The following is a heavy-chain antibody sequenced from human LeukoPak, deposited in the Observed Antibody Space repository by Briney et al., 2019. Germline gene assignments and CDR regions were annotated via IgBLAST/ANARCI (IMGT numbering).Heavy chain of an antibody. CDR3: VRDPHIVVVPAARVYYFDY. CDR2: ISSRSSYYI. V-gene: IGHV3-21*01. J-gene: IGHJ4*02. Sequence: GGSLRLSCAASGFTFKTYSMHWVRQAPGKGLEWVSSISSRSSYYIYYADSVKGRFTISRDNAKNSLYLQMDSLRAEDTAVYYCVRDPHIVVVPAARVYYFDYWGQGTLVTVSS. CDR1: GFTFKTYS. D-gene: IGHD2-2*01.